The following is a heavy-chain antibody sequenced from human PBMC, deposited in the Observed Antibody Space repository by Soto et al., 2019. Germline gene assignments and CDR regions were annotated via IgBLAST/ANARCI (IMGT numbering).Heavy chain of an antibody. V-gene: IGHV3-30*18. CDR3: AKDQGCLSTGCFTSPYYFYGMDV. D-gene: IGHD2-2*02. CDR2: ISYDGSNK. J-gene: IGHJ6*02. Sequence: QVQLVESGGGVVQPGRSLRLSCAASGFTFSSYGMHWVRQAPGKGLEWVAVISYDGSNKYYADSVKGRFTISRDNSKNTLYLQMNSLRGEDTAVYYCAKDQGCLSTGCFTSPYYFYGMDVWGQGTTVTVSS. CDR1: GFTFSSYG.